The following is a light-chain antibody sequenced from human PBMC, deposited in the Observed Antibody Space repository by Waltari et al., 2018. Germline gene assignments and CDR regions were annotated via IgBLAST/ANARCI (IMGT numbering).Light chain of an antibody. J-gene: IGKJ3*01. CDR1: QSVLYSSNNKNY. CDR3: QQYYSTPLT. V-gene: IGKV4-1*01. CDR2: WAS. Sequence: DIVMTQSPDSLAVSLGERATINCKSSQSVLYSSNNKNYSAWYQQKPGQPPKLLIYWASTRESGVPYRFSRSGSGTDFTLTISSLQTEDVAVYYCQQYYSTPLTFGPGTKVDIK.